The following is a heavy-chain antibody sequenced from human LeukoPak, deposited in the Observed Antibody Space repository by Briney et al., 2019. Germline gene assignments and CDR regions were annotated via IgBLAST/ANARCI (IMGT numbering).Heavy chain of an antibody. J-gene: IGHJ4*02. Sequence: ASVKVSCKASGYTFTSYAMHWVRQAPGQRLEWMGWINAGNGNTKYSQKFQGRVTITRDTSASTAYMELSSLRSEDTAVYYCARAVPYSSGWYRYYFDYWGQGTLVTVSS. CDR2: INAGNGNT. V-gene: IGHV1-3*01. D-gene: IGHD6-19*01. CDR3: ARAVPYSSGWYRYYFDY. CDR1: GYTFTSYA.